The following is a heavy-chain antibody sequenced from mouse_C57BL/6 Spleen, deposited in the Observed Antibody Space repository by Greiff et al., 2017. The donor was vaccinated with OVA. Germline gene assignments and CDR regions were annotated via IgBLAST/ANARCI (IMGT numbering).Heavy chain of an antibody. CDR3: ARGPGLGGRYFGC. V-gene: IGHV5-4*03. CDR2: ISDGGSYT. CDR1: GFTFSSYA. Sequence: EVMLVESGGGLVKPGGSLKLSCAASGFTFSSYAMSWVRQTPEKRLEWVATISDGGSYTYYPDNVKGRFTISRDNAKNNLYLQMSHLKSEDTAMYYCARGPGLGGRYFGCWGKGTTLTVSS. J-gene: IGHJ2*01. D-gene: IGHD4-1*01.